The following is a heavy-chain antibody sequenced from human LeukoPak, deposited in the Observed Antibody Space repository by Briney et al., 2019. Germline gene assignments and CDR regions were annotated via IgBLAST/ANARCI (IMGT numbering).Heavy chain of an antibody. CDR1: GFTFSSYS. D-gene: IGHD3-10*01. CDR3: ARDSSWSFDY. Sequence: GSLRLSCAASGFTFSSYSMNWVRRAPGKGLESISYIISTANAIYYADSVKGRFTISRDNAKNSVYLQMNSLRAEDTAVYYCARDSSWSFDYWGQGTLVTVSS. V-gene: IGHV3-48*01. CDR2: IISTANAI. J-gene: IGHJ4*02.